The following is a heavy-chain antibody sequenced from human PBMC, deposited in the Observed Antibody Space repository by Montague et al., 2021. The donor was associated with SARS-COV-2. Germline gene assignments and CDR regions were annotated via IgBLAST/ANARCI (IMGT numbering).Heavy chain of an antibody. CDR3: AKLRTRDSYNVCDY. Sequence: SLRLSCTASGFTFGDYALHWVRQAPGKGLEWVSVFCWNSSNMDYADSVKGRFTITRDNAKNSLYLQMNSLRVDDTALYYCAKLRTRDSYNVCDYWGQGTLVTVSS. D-gene: IGHD5-24*01. J-gene: IGHJ4*02. V-gene: IGHV3-9*01. CDR1: GFTFGDYA. CDR2: FCWNSSNM.